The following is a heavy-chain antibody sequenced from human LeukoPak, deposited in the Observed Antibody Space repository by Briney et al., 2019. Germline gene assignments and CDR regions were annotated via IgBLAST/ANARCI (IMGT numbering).Heavy chain of an antibody. V-gene: IGHV1-69*04. CDR2: IIPFLGIA. CDR1: GGTFSSYA. D-gene: IGHD3-10*01. Sequence: SVKVSCKACGGTFSSYAISWVRQAPGQGLEWMGRIIPFLGIANYAQKFQGRVTITADKSTSTAYMELSSLRSEGTAVYYCATSRWFGELLGFDYWAEGTLVTVPS. CDR3: ATSRWFGELLGFDY. J-gene: IGHJ4*02.